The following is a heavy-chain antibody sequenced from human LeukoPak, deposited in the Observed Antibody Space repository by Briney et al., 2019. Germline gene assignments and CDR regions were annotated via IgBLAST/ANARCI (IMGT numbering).Heavy chain of an antibody. V-gene: IGHV1-69*13. CDR2: IIPIFGTA. D-gene: IGHD2-15*01. CDR1: GGTFSSYA. J-gene: IGHJ6*02. CDR3: ARVSITRGYCSGGSCYSLYYYYYYSMDV. Sequence: SVKVSCKASGGTFSSYAISWVRQAPGQGLEWMGGIIPIFGTANYAQKFQGRVTITADESTSTAYMELSSLRSEGTAVYYCARVSITRGYCSGGSCYSLYYYYYYSMDVWGQGTTVTVSS.